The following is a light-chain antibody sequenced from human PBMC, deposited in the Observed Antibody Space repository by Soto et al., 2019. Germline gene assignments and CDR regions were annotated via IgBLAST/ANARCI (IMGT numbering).Light chain of an antibody. V-gene: IGKV1-39*01. Sequence: DIQMTQYPSTLSASVGDRVTITCRASQSISTYLHWYQQKLGKAPTLLIYAASSLQSGVPARFRGGGSGTDVTLTISNLQPEDFATYFCQQCYGSPRTFGQGTKVEI. CDR1: QSISTY. CDR3: QQCYGSPRT. J-gene: IGKJ1*01. CDR2: AAS.